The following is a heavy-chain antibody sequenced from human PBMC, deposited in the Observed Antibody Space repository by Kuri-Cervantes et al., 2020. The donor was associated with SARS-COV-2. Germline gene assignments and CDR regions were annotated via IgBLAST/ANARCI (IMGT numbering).Heavy chain of an antibody. D-gene: IGHD1-26*01. J-gene: IGHJ4*02. Sequence: SETLSLTCTVSGGSISSSSYYWGWIRQPPGKGLEWIGSIYYSGSTNYNPSLKSRVTISVDTSKNQFSLKLSSVTAADTAVYYCARVYGSYDYYFDYWGQGTLVTVSS. CDR1: GGSISSSSYY. CDR2: IYYSGST. V-gene: IGHV4-39*07. CDR3: ARVYGSYDYYFDY.